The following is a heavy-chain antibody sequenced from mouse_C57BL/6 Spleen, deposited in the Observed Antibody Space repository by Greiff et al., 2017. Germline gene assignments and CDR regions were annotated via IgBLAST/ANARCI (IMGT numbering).Heavy chain of an antibody. CDR3: ARSITTVVGRYFDY. J-gene: IGHJ2*01. D-gene: IGHD1-1*01. Sequence: QVQLQQPGAELVKPGASVKMSCKASGYTFTSYWITWVKQRPGQGLEWIGDIYPGSGSTNYNEKFKSKATLTVDTSSSTAYMQLSSLTSEDSAVYYCARSITTVVGRYFDYWGQGTTLTVSS. CDR2: IYPGSGST. V-gene: IGHV1-55*01. CDR1: GYTFTSYW.